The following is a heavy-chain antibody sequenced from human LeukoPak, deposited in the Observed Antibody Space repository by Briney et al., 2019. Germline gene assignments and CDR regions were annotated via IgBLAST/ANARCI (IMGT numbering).Heavy chain of an antibody. J-gene: IGHJ4*02. CDR1: GYTFTGYY. D-gene: IGHD3-10*01. Sequence: ASVKVSCKASGYTFTGYYMHWVRQAPGQGLEWMGWINPNSGDTNYAQKFQGRVTMTRETSISTAYMELSRLRSDDTAVYYCARDGVIRVVIVYWGQGTLVTVSS. CDR3: ARDGVIRVVIVY. CDR2: INPNSGDT. V-gene: IGHV1-2*02.